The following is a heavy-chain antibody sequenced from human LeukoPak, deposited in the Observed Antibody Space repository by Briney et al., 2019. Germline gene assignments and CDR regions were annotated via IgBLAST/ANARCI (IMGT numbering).Heavy chain of an antibody. J-gene: IGHJ4*02. D-gene: IGHD1-1*01. CDR1: GGSFSGYY. Sequence: SETLSLTCAVYGGSFSGYYWSWIRQPPGKGLEWIGEINHSGSTNYNPSLKSRVTISVDPSKNQFSLKLSSVTAADTAVYYCARVQNQGYFDYWGQGTLVTVSS. V-gene: IGHV4-34*01. CDR2: INHSGST. CDR3: ARVQNQGYFDY.